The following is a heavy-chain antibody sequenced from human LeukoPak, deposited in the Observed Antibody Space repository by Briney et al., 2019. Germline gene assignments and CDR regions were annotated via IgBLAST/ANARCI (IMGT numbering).Heavy chain of an antibody. Sequence: SETLPHTCTVSGDSISTYYWSWIRQPPRKGLEWIAYIDYRGSTTYNPSLRSRVTISVDTSRNQFSLKLYSVTAADTAVYYCARSRSGYSYDHAAFEIWGQGTMVTVSS. V-gene: IGHV4-59*01. J-gene: IGHJ3*02. D-gene: IGHD5-18*01. CDR1: GDSISTYY. CDR2: IDYRGST. CDR3: ARSRSGYSYDHAAFEI.